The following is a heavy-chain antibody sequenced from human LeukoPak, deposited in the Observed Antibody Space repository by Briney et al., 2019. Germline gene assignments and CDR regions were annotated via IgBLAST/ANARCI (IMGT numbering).Heavy chain of an antibody. V-gene: IGHV4-59*08. CDR3: ARLSMVRGVITPFDY. J-gene: IGHJ4*02. CDR2: IYYSGST. Sequence: PSETLSLTCTVSGGSISSYYWSWIRQPPGKGLEWIGYIYYSGSTNYNPSLKSRVTISVDTSKNQFSLKLSSVTAADTAVYYCARLSMVRGVITPFDYWGQGTLVTVSS. CDR1: GGSISSYY. D-gene: IGHD3-10*01.